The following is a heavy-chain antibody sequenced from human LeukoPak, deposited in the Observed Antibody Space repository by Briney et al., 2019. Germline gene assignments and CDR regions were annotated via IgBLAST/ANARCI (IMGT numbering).Heavy chain of an antibody. D-gene: IGHD6-13*01. J-gene: IGHJ4*02. Sequence: GGSLRLSCAASGFTISTYWMSWVRQAPGRGLEWVANIKQDGSEKFYVDSVKGRFTISRDNAKNSLYLQMNSLRAEDTAVYYCAKVGGTSWYLDYWGQGILVTVSS. CDR1: GFTISTYW. CDR2: IKQDGSEK. CDR3: AKVGGTSWYLDY. V-gene: IGHV3-7*01.